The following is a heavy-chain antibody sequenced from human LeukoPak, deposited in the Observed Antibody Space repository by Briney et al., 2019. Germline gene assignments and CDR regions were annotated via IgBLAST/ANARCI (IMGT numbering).Heavy chain of an antibody. CDR1: GFTFSTYS. CDR3: VKAIGVSCISTSCYSFDN. Sequence: GGSLRLSCAASGFTFSTYSMNWVRQAPGKGLEWVSYISSSTTNMYYADSVKGRFTISRDNAKNSLYLQMNSLRVEDTALYYCVKAIGVSCISTSCYSFDNWGQGTLVTVSS. CDR2: ISSSTTNM. V-gene: IGHV3-48*01. D-gene: IGHD2-2*02. J-gene: IGHJ4*02.